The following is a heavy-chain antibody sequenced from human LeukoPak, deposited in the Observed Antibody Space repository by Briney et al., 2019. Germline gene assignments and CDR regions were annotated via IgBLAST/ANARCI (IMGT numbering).Heavy chain of an antibody. J-gene: IGHJ3*02. CDR3: ARPYRVGGSFPFDI. D-gene: IGHD3-16*02. CDR1: GGSISTHY. V-gene: IGHV4-4*07. Sequence: PSETLSLTCTVSGGSISTHYWTWIRQSAGKGLEWIGRIYTDGSTSYNPSLRSRVTISVDNSKNQFSLKLSSVTAADTAVYYCARPYRVGGSFPFDIWGQGTMVTASS. CDR2: IYTDGST.